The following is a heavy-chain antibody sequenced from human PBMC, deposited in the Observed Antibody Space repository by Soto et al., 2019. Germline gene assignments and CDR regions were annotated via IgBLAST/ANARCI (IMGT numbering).Heavy chain of an antibody. CDR1: GYRFSRYG. D-gene: IGHD2-21*01. Sequence: QVQLVQSGGEVKEPGASVKVSCKASGYRFSRYGINWVRQAPGQGLEWMGWVSTYDGNTQYAQKFQGRITMTTDTSTNTVYLELRSLTSDDTAVSYCARDEEDANLMIVVLPGDYWGQGTLVSVSS. J-gene: IGHJ4*02. CDR3: ARDEEDANLMIVVLPGDY. CDR2: VSTYDGNT. V-gene: IGHV1-18*01.